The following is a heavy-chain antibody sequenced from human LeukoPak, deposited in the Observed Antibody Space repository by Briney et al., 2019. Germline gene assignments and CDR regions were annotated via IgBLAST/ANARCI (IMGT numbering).Heavy chain of an antibody. D-gene: IGHD6-19*01. CDR3: AREYSSGWYERGYFQH. V-gene: IGHV3-48*01. CDR1: GFTFSSYG. J-gene: IGHJ1*01. Sequence: GGSLRLSCAASGFTFSSYGMSWVRQAPGKGLEWVSYISSRSRTIYYADSVKGRFTISRDNAKNSLYLQMNSLRAEDTAVYYCAREYSSGWYERGYFQHWGQGTLVTVSS. CDR2: ISSRSRTI.